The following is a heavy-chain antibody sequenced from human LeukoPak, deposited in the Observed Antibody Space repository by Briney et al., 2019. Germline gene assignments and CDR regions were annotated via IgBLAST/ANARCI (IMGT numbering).Heavy chain of an antibody. CDR3: AKDASFSSSWLHAFDI. Sequence: GGSLRLSCAASGFTFSSYAMSWVRQAPGKGLEWVSAISGSGGSTYYADSVKGRLTISRDNSKNTLYLQMNSLRAEDTAVYYCAKDASFSSSWLHAFDIWGQGTMVTVSS. CDR1: GFTFSSYA. V-gene: IGHV3-23*01. CDR2: ISGSGGST. D-gene: IGHD6-13*01. J-gene: IGHJ3*02.